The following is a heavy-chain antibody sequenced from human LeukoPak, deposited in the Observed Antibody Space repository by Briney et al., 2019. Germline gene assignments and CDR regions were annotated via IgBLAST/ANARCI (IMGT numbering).Heavy chain of an antibody. CDR1: GFTFSRSA. J-gene: IGHJ4*02. D-gene: IGHD1/OR15-1a*01. CDR3: TREQWLPDY. V-gene: IGHV3-23*01. CDR2: ITGSGAGT. Sequence: GGSLRLSCAASGFTFSRSAMSWVRQAPGKGLEWVSTITGSGAGTYYADSVKGRFTISRDNARNSLYLQMNSLRAEDTAVYYCTREQWLPDYWGQGTLVTVSS.